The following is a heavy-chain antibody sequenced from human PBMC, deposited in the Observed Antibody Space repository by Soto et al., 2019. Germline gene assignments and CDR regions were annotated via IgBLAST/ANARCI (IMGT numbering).Heavy chain of an antibody. V-gene: IGHV3-23*01. J-gene: IGHJ4*02. CDR1: GFTFSSYA. CDR2: ISGSGGST. Sequence: GGSLRLSCAASGFTFSSYAMSWVRQAPGKGLEWVSAISGSGGSTYYADSVKGRFTISRDNSKNTLYLQMNSLRAEDTAVYYCAKGSTDIVVVVAVSYYFDYWGQGTLVTVSS. D-gene: IGHD2-15*01. CDR3: AKGSTDIVVVVAVSYYFDY.